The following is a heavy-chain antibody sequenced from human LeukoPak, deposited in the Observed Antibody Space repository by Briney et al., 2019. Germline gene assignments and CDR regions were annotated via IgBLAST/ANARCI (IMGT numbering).Heavy chain of an antibody. CDR3: ARVTGGFYSHSDY. D-gene: IGHD3-22*01. Sequence: GGSLRLSCAASGFIFSTYNMNWVRQAPGRGLEWVSSISSSRSFIYYADSVQGRFTISRDNAKNSLYLQMNSLRAEDTAVYYCARVTGGFYSHSDYWGQGTLVTVSS. CDR1: GFIFSTYN. V-gene: IGHV3-21*01. J-gene: IGHJ4*02. CDR2: ISSSRSFI.